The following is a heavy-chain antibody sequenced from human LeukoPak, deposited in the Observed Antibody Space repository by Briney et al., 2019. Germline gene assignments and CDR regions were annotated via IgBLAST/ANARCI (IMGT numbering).Heavy chain of an antibody. CDR2: ISWNSGSI. CDR3: AKVAATVTTDAFDI. V-gene: IGHV3-9*01. CDR1: GFTFDDYA. J-gene: IGHJ3*02. D-gene: IGHD4-17*01. Sequence: SGGSLRLSCAASGFTFDDYAMRWVRRAPGKGLEWVSGISWNSGSIGYADSVKGRFTISRDNAKNSLYLQMNSLRAEDTALYYCAKVAATVTTDAFDIWGQGTMVTLSS.